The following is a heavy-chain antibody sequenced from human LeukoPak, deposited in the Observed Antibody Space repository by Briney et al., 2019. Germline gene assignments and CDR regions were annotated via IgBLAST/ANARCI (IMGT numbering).Heavy chain of an antibody. CDR1: GYTFTSYD. CDR2: INPNSGGT. J-gene: IGHJ4*02. V-gene: IGHV1-2*02. Sequence: ASVKVSCKASGYTFTSYDINWVRQATGQGLEWMGWINPNSGGTNYAQKFQGRVTMTRDTSISTAYMELSRLRSDDTAVYYCARVVNDYVWGSYRYGPKYFDYWGQGTLVTVSS. D-gene: IGHD3-16*02. CDR3: ARVVNDYVWGSYRYGPKYFDY.